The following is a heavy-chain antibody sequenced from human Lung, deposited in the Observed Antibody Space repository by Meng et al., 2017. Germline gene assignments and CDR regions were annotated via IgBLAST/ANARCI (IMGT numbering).Heavy chain of an antibody. J-gene: IGHJ4*02. Sequence: VQLVQSGAEVKKPGGSVKVSCKASGYPFTDYWLHWVRRAPGQGLEWMGRINPKSGDTHYAQRFQGRVTMTGDTSISTAYMELSGLRSDDTAMYYCARDEDISAAGKLFGDYWGQGTLVTVSS. CDR1: GYPFTDYW. CDR3: ARDEDISAAGKLFGDY. V-gene: IGHV1-2*06. D-gene: IGHD6-13*01. CDR2: INPKSGDT.